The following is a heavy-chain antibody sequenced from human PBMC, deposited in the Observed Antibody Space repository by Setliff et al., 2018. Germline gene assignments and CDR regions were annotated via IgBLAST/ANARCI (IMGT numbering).Heavy chain of an antibody. CDR1: GYSFTDYW. Sequence: GESLNISCKGSGYSFTDYWIGWVRQMPGEGLEWMGIIHPSNSDTVYSPSFQGQVTISADRSITTAYLQWSSLKASDTAIYYCARNRVALYDAFDIWGQGTMVTVSS. CDR2: IHPSNSDT. V-gene: IGHV5-51*01. CDR3: ARNRVALYDAFDI. J-gene: IGHJ3*02. D-gene: IGHD5-12*01.